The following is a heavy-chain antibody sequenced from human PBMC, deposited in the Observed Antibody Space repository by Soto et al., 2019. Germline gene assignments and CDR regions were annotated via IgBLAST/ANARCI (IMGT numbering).Heavy chain of an antibody. CDR1: GCSITSGGYY. Sequence: QVQLQESGPGLVKPSQTLSLTCTVSGCSITSGGYYWSWIRQHPGKGLEGMGYIYYRGFTYYNPILMSRVTISVETAKNQFSLKLSSVTAAETAVYYCARSVCPWGQGTLVTVSS. CDR3: ARSVCP. CDR2: IYYRGFT. V-gene: IGHV4-31*03. J-gene: IGHJ5*02.